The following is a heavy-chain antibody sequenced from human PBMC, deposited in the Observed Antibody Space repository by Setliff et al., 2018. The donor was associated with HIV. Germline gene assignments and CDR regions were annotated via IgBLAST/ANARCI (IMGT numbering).Heavy chain of an antibody. CDR2: IQQHGSEK. CDR1: GFTFGSFW. J-gene: IGHJ2*01. CDR3: ARGYSSTWSHWYFDL. D-gene: IGHD6-13*01. Sequence: GSLRLSCAASGFTFGSFWMTWVRQPPGKGLEWVANIQQHGSEKNYVDSVKGRFTISRDNDKNSLFLQMNSLRADDTAVYYCARGYSSTWSHWYFDLWGRGTLVTVSS. V-gene: IGHV3-7*05.